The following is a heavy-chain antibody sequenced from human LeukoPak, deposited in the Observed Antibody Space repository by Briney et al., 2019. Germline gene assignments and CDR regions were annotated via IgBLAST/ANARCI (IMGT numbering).Heavy chain of an antibody. CDR2: IGTAGDT. CDR1: GFTFSSYD. D-gene: IGHD3-22*01. J-gene: IGHJ4*02. Sequence: GGSLRLSCAASGFTFSSYDMHWVRHATGKGLEWVSAIGTAGDTYYPGSVKGRFTISRENAKNCLYLQMNSLRAGDTAVYYCARGYYDSSGYFGFDYWGQGTLVTVSS. CDR3: ARGYYDSSGYFGFDY. V-gene: IGHV3-13*01.